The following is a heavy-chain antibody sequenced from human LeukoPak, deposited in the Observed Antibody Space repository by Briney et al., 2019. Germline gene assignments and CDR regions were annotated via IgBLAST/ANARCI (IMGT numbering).Heavy chain of an antibody. CDR2: ISGSDDRT. V-gene: IGHV3-23*01. J-gene: IGHJ4*02. CDR1: GFTFSSYV. CDR3: AKVQRSDFDMNFDS. D-gene: IGHD5-12*01. Sequence: TGGSLRLSCAASGFTFSSYVMNWLRQAPGEGLEWVSTISGSDDRTFYADSVKGRFTISRDNSKNTVYLQMNSLRAGDTAVYYCAKVQRSDFDMNFDSWGQGTLVTVYS.